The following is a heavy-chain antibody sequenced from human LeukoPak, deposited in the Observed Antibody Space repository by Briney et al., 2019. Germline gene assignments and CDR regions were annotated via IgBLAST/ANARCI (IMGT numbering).Heavy chain of an antibody. Sequence: GRSLRLSCAASGFTFSSYGMHWVRQAPGKGLEWVAVISYDGSNKYYADSVKGRFTISRDNSKNTLYLQMNSLRAEDTAVYHCAKDFLGYLDYWGQGTLVTVSS. CDR2: ISYDGSNK. CDR1: GFTFSSYG. J-gene: IGHJ4*02. V-gene: IGHV3-30*18. CDR3: AKDFLGYLDY.